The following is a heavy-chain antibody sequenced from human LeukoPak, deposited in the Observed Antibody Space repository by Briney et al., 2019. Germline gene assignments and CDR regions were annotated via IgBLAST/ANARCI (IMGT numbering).Heavy chain of an antibody. CDR2: IYYSGST. J-gene: IGHJ5*02. D-gene: IGHD4-17*01. Sequence: SETLSLTCTVSGGSISSYYWSWIRQPPGKGLEWIGYIYYSGSTNYNPFLKSRVTISVDTSKNQFSLKLSSVTAADTAVYYCASYMTTVTTQGWFDPWGQGTPVTVSS. V-gene: IGHV4-59*01. CDR1: GGSISSYY. CDR3: ASYMTTVTTQGWFDP.